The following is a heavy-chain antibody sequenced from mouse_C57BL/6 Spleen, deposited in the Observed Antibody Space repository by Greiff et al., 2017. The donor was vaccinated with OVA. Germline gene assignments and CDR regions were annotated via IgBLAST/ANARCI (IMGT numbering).Heavy chain of an antibody. CDR3: ARHRPVVGGGNYFDY. J-gene: IGHJ2*01. D-gene: IGHD1-1*01. CDR1: GFTFSSYG. Sequence: DVMLVESGGDLVKPGGSLKLSCAASGFTFSSYGMSWVRQTPDKRLEWVATISSGGSYTYYPDSVKGRFTISRDNAKNTLYLQMSSLKSEDTAMYYCARHRPVVGGGNYFDYWGQGTTLTVSS. CDR2: ISSGGSYT. V-gene: IGHV5-6*02.